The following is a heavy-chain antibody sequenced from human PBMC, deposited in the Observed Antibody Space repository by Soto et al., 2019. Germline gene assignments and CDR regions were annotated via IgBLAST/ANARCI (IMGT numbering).Heavy chain of an antibody. Sequence: SETLSLTCAVSGGSISSSNWWSWVRQPPGKGLEWIGEIYHSGSTNYNPSLKSRVTISVDKSKNQFSLKLSSVTAADTAVYYCASSGWYWDYYYGMDVWGQGTTVTVSS. CDR2: IYHSGST. D-gene: IGHD6-19*01. CDR1: GGSISSSNW. V-gene: IGHV4-4*02. CDR3: ASSGWYWDYYYGMDV. J-gene: IGHJ6*02.